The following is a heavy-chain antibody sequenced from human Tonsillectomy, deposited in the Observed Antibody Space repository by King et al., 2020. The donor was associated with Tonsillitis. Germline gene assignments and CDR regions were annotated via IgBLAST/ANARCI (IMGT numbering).Heavy chain of an antibody. CDR3: AKGGGYSYGVGYYFDY. CDR2: ISGSGGST. V-gene: IGHV3-23*04. D-gene: IGHD5-18*01. J-gene: IGHJ4*02. Sequence: VQLVQSGGGLVQPGGSLRLSCAASGFTFSSYAMSWVRQAPGKGLEWVSAISGSGGSTYYADSVKGRFTISRDNSKNTLYLQMNSLRAEDTAVYYCAKGGGYSYGVGYYFDYWGLGTLVTVSS. CDR1: GFTFSSYA.